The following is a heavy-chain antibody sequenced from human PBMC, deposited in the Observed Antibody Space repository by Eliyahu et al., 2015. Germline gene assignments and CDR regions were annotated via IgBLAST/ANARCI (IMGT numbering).Heavy chain of an antibody. V-gene: IGHV4-34*01. CDR3: ARGYCSGGSCYRDAFDI. D-gene: IGHD2-15*01. CDR1: GGSFSGYY. Sequence: QVQLQQWGAGLLKPSETLSLTCAVYGGSFSGYYWSWIRQPPGKGLEWIGEINHSGSTNYNPSLKSRVTISVDTSKNQFSLKLSSVTAADTAVYYCARGYCSGGSCYRDAFDIWGQGTMVTVSS. CDR2: INHSGST. J-gene: IGHJ3*02.